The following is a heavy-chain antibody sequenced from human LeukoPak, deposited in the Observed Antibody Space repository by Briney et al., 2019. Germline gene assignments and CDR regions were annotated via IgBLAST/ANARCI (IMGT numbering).Heavy chain of an antibody. CDR1: GGSISGYY. D-gene: IGHD6-13*01. J-gene: IGHJ6*03. V-gene: IGHV4-59*01. CDR3: ARVRQQLVPVFYYYYYYMDV. CDR2: IYYSGST. Sequence: SETLSLTCTVSGGSISGYYWSWIRQPPGKGLEWIGYIYYSGSTNYNPSLKSRVTISVDTSKNQFSLKLSSVTAADTAVYYCARVRQQLVPVFYYYYYYMDVWGKGTTVTISS.